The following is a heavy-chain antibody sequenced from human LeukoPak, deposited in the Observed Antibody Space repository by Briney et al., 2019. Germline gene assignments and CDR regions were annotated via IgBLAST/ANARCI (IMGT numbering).Heavy chain of an antibody. J-gene: IGHJ4*02. CDR3: ARVSTIEVRH. CDR1: GFAISSYN. Sequence: GGSLRLSRAASGFAISSYNMNWVRQAPGKGLEWVSYISSSISDTIYYADSVKGRFTISRDNAKNSLYLQMNSLRAEDTAVYYCARVSTIEVRHWGQGTLVTVSS. CDR2: ISSSISDTI. V-gene: IGHV3-48*01. D-gene: IGHD6-19*01.